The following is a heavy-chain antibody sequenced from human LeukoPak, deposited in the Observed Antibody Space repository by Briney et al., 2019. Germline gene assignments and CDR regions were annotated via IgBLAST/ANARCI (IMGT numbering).Heavy chain of an antibody. D-gene: IGHD6-19*01. CDR3: AKVREYSSGWYPVEAFDI. CDR1: GFTFSSFA. CDR2: INTGGGAT. V-gene: IGHV3-23*01. J-gene: IGHJ3*02. Sequence: GGSLRLSCAASGFTFSSFAMTWVRQAPGKGLEWVSVINTGGGATDYADSVKGRFTISRDNSKNTLYLQMNSLRAEDTAVYYCAKVREYSSGWYPVEAFDIWGQGTMVTVSS.